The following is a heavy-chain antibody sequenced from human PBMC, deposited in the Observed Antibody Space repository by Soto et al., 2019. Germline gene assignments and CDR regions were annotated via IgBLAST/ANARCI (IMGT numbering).Heavy chain of an antibody. Sequence: EVQLVESGGGLVQPGGSLRLSCVASGFTFSSSWMSWVRQAPGKGLEWVANIKQDGSDKYYVDSVVGRFTISRDNAKNSLSLHTNTLRAEETAVYYCGRTSSLGAPVWGLGTVVIVSS. V-gene: IGHV3-7*01. CDR3: GRTSSLGAPV. CDR2: IKQDGSDK. J-gene: IGHJ4*01. CDR1: GFTFSSSW. D-gene: IGHD1-26*01.